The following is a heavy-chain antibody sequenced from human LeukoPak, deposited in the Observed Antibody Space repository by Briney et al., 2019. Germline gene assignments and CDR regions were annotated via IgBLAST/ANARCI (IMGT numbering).Heavy chain of an antibody. CDR1: GFTFSSYS. CDR3: VKLLWFGDGTFDY. V-gene: IGHV3-21*01. D-gene: IGHD3-10*01. Sequence: GGSLRLSCAASGFTFSSYSMNWVRQAPGKGLEWVSSISSSSSYIYYADSVKGRFTISRDNAKNSLYLQMNGLRAEDTAVYYCVKLLWFGDGTFDYWGQGTLVTVSS. CDR2: ISSSSSYI. J-gene: IGHJ4*02.